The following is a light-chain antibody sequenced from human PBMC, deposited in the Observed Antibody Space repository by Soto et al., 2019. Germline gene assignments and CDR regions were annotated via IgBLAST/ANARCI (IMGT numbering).Light chain of an antibody. Sequence: QSVLTQPASVSGSPGQSITISCTGTSSDVGGYNYVSWYQQHPGKAPKLMIYDVSNRPSGVSNRFSGSKSGNTASLTISGLEAEDEADYYCSSYTSSSPPYVFATGTKVTVL. CDR3: SSYTSSSPPYV. J-gene: IGLJ1*01. CDR1: SSDVGGYNY. CDR2: DVS. V-gene: IGLV2-14*01.